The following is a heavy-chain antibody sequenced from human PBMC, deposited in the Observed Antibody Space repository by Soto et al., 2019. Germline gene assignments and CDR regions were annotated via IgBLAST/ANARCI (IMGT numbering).Heavy chain of an antibody. CDR3: ARGGLSYYGGKTWLVY. D-gene: IGHD4-17*01. Sequence: QVQLVQSGAEVKKPGSSVKVSCKASGGTFSSYAISWVRQAPGQGLEWMGGIIPIFGTANYAQKFQGRVTIAADESASTAYRELSSVRSEDTAVYYCARGGLSYYGGKTWLVYWGQGTLVTVSS. V-gene: IGHV1-69*01. CDR1: GGTFSSYA. J-gene: IGHJ4*02. CDR2: IIPIFGTA.